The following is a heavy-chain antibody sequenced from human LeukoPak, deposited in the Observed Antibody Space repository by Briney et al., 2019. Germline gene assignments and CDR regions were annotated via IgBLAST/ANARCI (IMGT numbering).Heavy chain of an antibody. CDR3: ARDPGYYGSGTTWTLPLPYYYYGMDV. Sequence: SEPLSLTCTVSGGSISSGGYYWSWIRQHPGKGLEWIGYIYYSGSTYYNPSLKSRVTISVDTSKNQFSLKLSSVTAADTAVYYCARDPGYYGSGTTWTLPLPYYYYGMDVWGQGTTVTVSS. CDR2: IYYSGST. D-gene: IGHD3-10*01. V-gene: IGHV4-31*03. CDR1: GGSISSGGYY. J-gene: IGHJ6*02.